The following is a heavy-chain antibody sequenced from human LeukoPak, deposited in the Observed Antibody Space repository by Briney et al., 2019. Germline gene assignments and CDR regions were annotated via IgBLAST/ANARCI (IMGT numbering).Heavy chain of an antibody. CDR2: IFHSGST. J-gene: IGHJ4*02. CDR3: ARETSGSHDY. Sequence: RTSGTLSLTCAVSGGSISSSNWWSWVRQPPGKGLEWIGQIFHSGSTSYSPSLKSRVTISVDKSKNQFSLKLSSVTAADTAVYYCARETSGSHDYWGQGTLVTVSS. CDR1: GGSISSSNW. D-gene: IGHD5-12*01. V-gene: IGHV4-4*02.